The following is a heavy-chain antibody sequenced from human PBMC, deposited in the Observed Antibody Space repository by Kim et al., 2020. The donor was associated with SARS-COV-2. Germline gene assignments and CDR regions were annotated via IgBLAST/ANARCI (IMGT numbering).Heavy chain of an antibody. CDR3: ARRNSILTGYYSLVGWFDP. V-gene: IGHV4-39*01. J-gene: IGHJ5*02. D-gene: IGHD3-9*01. Sequence: SETLSLTCTVSGGSISSSSYYWGWIRQPPGKGLEWIGSIYYSGSTYYNPSLKSRVTISVDTSKNQFSLKLSSVTAADTAVYYCARRNSILTGYYSLVGWFDPWGQGTLVTVSS. CDR2: IYYSGST. CDR1: GGSISSSSYY.